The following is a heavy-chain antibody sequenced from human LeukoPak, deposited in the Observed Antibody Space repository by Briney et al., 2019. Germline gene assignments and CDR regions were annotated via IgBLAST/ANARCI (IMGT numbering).Heavy chain of an antibody. V-gene: IGHV3-23*01. Sequence: GGSLRLSCAASGFTFSSYAMSWVRQAPGKGLEWVSAISGSGGSTYYADSVKGRFTISRDNAKNSLYLQMNSLRAEDTAIYYCARGLRLLDYWGQGTLVTVSS. CDR1: GFTFSSYA. J-gene: IGHJ4*02. CDR3: ARGLRLLDY. D-gene: IGHD4-11*01. CDR2: ISGSGGST.